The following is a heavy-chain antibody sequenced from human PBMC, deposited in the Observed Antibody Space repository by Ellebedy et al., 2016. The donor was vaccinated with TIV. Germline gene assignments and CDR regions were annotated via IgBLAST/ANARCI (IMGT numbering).Heavy chain of an antibody. CDR1: GYTFTRYG. CDR2: ISAYNGHT. J-gene: IGHJ4*02. CDR3: ARLVGTMSPVLTKHFDH. Sequence: AASVKVSCKASGYTFTRYGFSWVRQAPGQGLEWMGWISAYNGHTNYPQKFQGRVTMTTDTATSTAYRELRSLRSDDTAVYYCARLVGTMSPVLTKHFDHWGQGTLVTVSS. V-gene: IGHV1-18*01. D-gene: IGHD1-26*01.